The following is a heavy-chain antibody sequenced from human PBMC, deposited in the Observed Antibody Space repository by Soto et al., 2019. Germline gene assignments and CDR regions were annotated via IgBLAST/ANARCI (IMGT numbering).Heavy chain of an antibody. Sequence: SETLSLTCTVSGGSISSYYWSWIRQPPGKGLEWIGYIYYSGSTNYNPSLKSRVTISVDTSKNQFSLKLSSVTAADTAVYYCASWGIPSYDFWSGYGFDYWGQGTLVTVSS. J-gene: IGHJ4*02. V-gene: IGHV4-59*01. CDR3: ASWGIPSYDFWSGYGFDY. CDR1: GGSISSYY. D-gene: IGHD3-3*01. CDR2: IYYSGST.